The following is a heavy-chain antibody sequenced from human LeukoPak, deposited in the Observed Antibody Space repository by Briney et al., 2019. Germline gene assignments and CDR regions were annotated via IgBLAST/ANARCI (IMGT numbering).Heavy chain of an antibody. Sequence: SVKVSCKASGYTFTSYEINWVRQATGQGLEWMGGIIPIFGTANYAQKFQGRVTITADESTSTAYMELSSLRSEDTAVYYCARPATLYSSALATFDYWGQGTLVTVSS. J-gene: IGHJ4*02. D-gene: IGHD6-19*01. CDR1: GYTFTSYE. V-gene: IGHV1-69*13. CDR2: IIPIFGTA. CDR3: ARPATLYSSALATFDY.